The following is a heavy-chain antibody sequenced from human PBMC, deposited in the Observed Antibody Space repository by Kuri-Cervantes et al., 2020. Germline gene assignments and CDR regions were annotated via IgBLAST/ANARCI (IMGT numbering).Heavy chain of an antibody. D-gene: IGHD2-15*01. V-gene: IGHV3-33*01. CDR1: GFTFSSYG. J-gene: IGHJ4*02. Sequence: GGSLRLSCAASGFTFSSYGMHWVRQAPGKGLEWVAVIWYDGSNKYYADSVKGRFTISRDNSKNTLYLQMNSLRAEDTAVYYCARDSRYCSGGSCYGKTNNLDYWGQGTLVTVSS. CDR3: ARDSRYCSGGSCYGKTNNLDY. CDR2: IWYDGSNK.